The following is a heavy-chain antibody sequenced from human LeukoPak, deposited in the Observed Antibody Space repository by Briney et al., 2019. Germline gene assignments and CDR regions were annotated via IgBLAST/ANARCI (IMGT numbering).Heavy chain of an antibody. CDR2: IYYSGST. V-gene: IGHV4-31*03. CDR3: ATDNHSERYCSGGTCYSQNYGMDV. J-gene: IGHJ6*02. D-gene: IGHD2-15*01. Sequence: PSQTLSLTCTVSGXSISSGGYYWSWIRQHPGKGLEWIGYIYYSGSTYYNPSLKSRVTISVDTSENQFSLKLSSVTAADTAVYYCATDNHSERYCSGGTCYSQNYGMDVWGQGTTVTVSS. CDR1: GXSISSGGYY.